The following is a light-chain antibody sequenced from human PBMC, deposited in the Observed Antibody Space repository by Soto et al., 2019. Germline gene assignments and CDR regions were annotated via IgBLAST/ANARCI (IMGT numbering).Light chain of an antibody. V-gene: IGLV1-40*01. CDR3: QSYDSSLSGWV. CDR2: GNS. J-gene: IGLJ3*02. CDR1: SSNIGAGFD. Sequence: QSALTQSPSVSGAPGQRVSISCTGTSSNIGAGFDVHWYQQLPATAPKLLIYGNSNRPSGVPDRFSGSKSGTSASLAITGLQAEDEADYYCQSYDSSLSGWVFGGGTKLTVL.